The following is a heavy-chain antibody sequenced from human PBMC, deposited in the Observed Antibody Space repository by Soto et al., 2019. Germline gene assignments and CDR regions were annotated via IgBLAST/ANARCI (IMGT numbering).Heavy chain of an antibody. V-gene: IGHV3-23*01. CDR1: GFTFSSYA. CDR3: AKDFDTASRYYGSGSFFDY. Sequence: PGGSLRLSCAASGFTFSSYAMSWVRQAPGKGLEWVSAISGSGGSTYYADSVKGRFTISRDNSKNTLYLQMNSLRAEDTAVYYCAKDFDTASRYYGSGSFFDYWGQGTLVTVSS. CDR2: ISGSGGST. D-gene: IGHD3-10*01. J-gene: IGHJ4*02.